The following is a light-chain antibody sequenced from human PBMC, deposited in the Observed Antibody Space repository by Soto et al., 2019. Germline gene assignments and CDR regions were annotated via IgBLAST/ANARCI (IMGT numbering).Light chain of an antibody. J-gene: IGKJ1*01. CDR1: QSVSSSY. CDR3: QQYGSSALT. CDR2: GAS. Sequence: EIVLTQSPGTLSLSPGERATLSCRASQSVSSSYLAWYQQKPGQAHRLLIYGASSRSTGIPDRFSGSGSGKYFTITISRLEPEDLAVYYCQQYGSSALTFGQGTKVEIK. V-gene: IGKV3-20*01.